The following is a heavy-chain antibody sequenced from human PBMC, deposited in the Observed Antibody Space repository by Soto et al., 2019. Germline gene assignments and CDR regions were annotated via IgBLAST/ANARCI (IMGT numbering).Heavy chain of an antibody. D-gene: IGHD3-3*01. V-gene: IGHV1-46*01. CDR1: GYTFTSYY. CDR3: ARDRPVVRFLEWLSKAYGMDV. CDR2: INPSGGST. J-gene: IGHJ6*02. Sequence: GASVKVSCKASGYTFTSYYMHWVRQAPGQGLEWMGIINPSGGSTSYAQKFQGRVTMTRDTSTSTAYMELSSLRSEDTAVYYCARDRPVVRFLEWLSKAYGMDVWGQGTTVTVSS.